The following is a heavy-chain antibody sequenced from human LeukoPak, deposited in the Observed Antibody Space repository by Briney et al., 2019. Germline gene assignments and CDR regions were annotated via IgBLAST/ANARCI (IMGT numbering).Heavy chain of an antibody. J-gene: IGHJ6*02. CDR1: GFTFDDYA. D-gene: IGHD1-26*01. CDR3: AKDVGATLSYGMDA. CDR2: ISWNSGSI. Sequence: GGSLRLSCAASGFTFDDYAIHWVRQPPGKGLEWVSGISWNSGSIDYADSVKGRFTISRDNAKNSLYLQMNSLKPEDTALYYCAKDVGATLSYGMDAWGQGTTVTVSS. V-gene: IGHV3-9*01.